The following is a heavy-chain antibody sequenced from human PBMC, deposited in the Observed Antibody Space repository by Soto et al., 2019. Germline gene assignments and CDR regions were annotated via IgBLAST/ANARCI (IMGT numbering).Heavy chain of an antibody. CDR3: APMPGYCTGGSCYSS. D-gene: IGHD2-15*01. J-gene: IGHJ5*01. CDR2: IYWDGDK. CDR1: GFSLNTSGVG. V-gene: IGHV2-5*02. Sequence: GPTLVNPTQTLTLTYTVSGFSLNTSGVGVGWIRQPPGKALEWLALIYWDGDKRYRPSLMSRLTITKDTSKNQVVLRMTNMDPVNTATSYCAPMPGYCTGGSCYSSWGQGTLVTVSS.